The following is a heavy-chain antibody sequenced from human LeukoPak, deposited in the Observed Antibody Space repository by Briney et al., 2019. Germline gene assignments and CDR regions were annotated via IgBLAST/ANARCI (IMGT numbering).Heavy chain of an antibody. CDR1: GYTFTSYG. D-gene: IGHD2-2*01. CDR2: ISAYNGNT. J-gene: IGHJ5*02. Sequence: ASVKVSCKASGYTFTSYGISWVRQAPGQGLEWMGWISAYNGNTNYAQKLQGRVTMTTDTSTSTAYMELRSLRSDDTAVYYCARDLGYCSSTSCYASYRGWFDPWGQGTLVTVSS. CDR3: ARDLGYCSSTSCYASYRGWFDP. V-gene: IGHV1-18*01.